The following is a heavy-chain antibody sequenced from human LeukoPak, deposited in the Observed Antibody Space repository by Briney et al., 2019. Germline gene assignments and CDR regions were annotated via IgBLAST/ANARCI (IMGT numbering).Heavy chain of an antibody. Sequence: GGSLRLSCAASGFTFSSYWMHWVRQAPGKGLVWVSRINSDGSSTSYADSVKGRFTISRDNAKNTLYLQMKSLRAEDTAVYYCAKDDRSGGNAGRSEYWGQGTLVTVSS. V-gene: IGHV3-74*01. CDR2: INSDGSST. CDR1: GFTFSSYW. D-gene: IGHD4-23*01. J-gene: IGHJ4*02. CDR3: AKDDRSGGNAGRSEY.